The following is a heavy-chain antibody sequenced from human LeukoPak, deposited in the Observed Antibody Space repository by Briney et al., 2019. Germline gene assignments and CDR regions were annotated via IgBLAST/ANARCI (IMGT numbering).Heavy chain of an antibody. D-gene: IGHD7-27*01. Sequence: GGSLRLSCAASGFTSSSYTMSWVRQAPGKGLEGVSTITTSDGNTYYADSVKGRVTVYRDNSKNTLFLQMNSLRAEDTAVYYCAKDGGLWVSAHWGDSWGRGTLVTVSS. V-gene: IGHV3-23*01. CDR2: ITTSDGNT. CDR1: GFTSSSYT. CDR3: AKDGGLWVSAHWGDS. J-gene: IGHJ4*02.